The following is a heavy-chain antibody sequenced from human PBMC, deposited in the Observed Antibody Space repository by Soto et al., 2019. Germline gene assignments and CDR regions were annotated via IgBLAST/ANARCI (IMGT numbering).Heavy chain of an antibody. Sequence: GGSLRLSCAASGFTFSIYGMHWVRQAPGKGLEWVAVIWYDGGNKYYADSVKGRFTISRDNSKNTLYLQMNSLRAEDTAVYYCAKPYYDFWSGPFDAFDIWGQGTMVTVSS. CDR3: AKPYYDFWSGPFDAFDI. V-gene: IGHV3-33*06. J-gene: IGHJ3*02. CDR2: IWYDGGNK. CDR1: GFTFSIYG. D-gene: IGHD3-3*01.